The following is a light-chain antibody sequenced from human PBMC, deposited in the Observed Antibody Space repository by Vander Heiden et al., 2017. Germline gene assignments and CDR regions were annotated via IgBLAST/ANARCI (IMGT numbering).Light chain of an antibody. CDR2: DAS. J-gene: IGKJ4*01. CDR1: RSVNRY. Sequence: EIVLTQSPATLSLSPGERATLSCRASRSVNRYLAWYQQRPGQAPRLLIYDASNRATGIPARFSGSGFGTDFTLTISSLEPEDFAVYYCQQRSDGLTFGGGTKVEIK. V-gene: IGKV3-11*01. CDR3: QQRSDGLT.